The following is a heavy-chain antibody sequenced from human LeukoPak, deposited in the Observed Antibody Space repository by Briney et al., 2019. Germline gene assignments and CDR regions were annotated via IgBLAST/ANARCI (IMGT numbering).Heavy chain of an antibody. J-gene: IGHJ6*02. Sequence: HTGGSLRLSCAASGFTFSSYAMSWVRQAPGKGLEWVSAISGSGGSTYYADSVKGRFTISRDNSENTLYLQMNSLRAEDTAVYYCAKGLGYCSGGSCRYPPGDYYGMDVWGQGTTVTVSS. D-gene: IGHD2-15*01. CDR2: ISGSGGST. CDR1: GFTFSSYA. CDR3: AKGLGYCSGGSCRYPPGDYYGMDV. V-gene: IGHV3-23*01.